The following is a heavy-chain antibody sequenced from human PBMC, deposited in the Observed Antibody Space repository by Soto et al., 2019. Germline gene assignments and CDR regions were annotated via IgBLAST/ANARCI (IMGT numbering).Heavy chain of an antibody. V-gene: IGHV3-33*01. CDR3: ARDWGACTPGDCYSHGFAL. Sequence: QEQLVESGGGMVQPGGSLRLSCAVSGFTLDTYGMHWVRQAAGQGLEWVAVSWHDGRHLDYADSVRGRFTVFRDASKNTLFMEINGLGGDDTAVYYCARDWGACTPGDCYSHGFALWGQGTLVTVSS. J-gene: IGHJ3*01. CDR1: GFTLDTYG. D-gene: IGHD2-21*01. CDR2: SWHDGRHL.